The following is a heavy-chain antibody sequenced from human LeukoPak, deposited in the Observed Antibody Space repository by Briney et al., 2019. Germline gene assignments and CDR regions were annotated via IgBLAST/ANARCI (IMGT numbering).Heavy chain of an antibody. V-gene: IGHV4-39*07. CDR3: ARGLDYYGSGTTHYYYYGMDV. CDR1: GGSISSSSYY. CDR2: IYYSGST. J-gene: IGHJ6*02. Sequence: SETLSLTCTVSGGSISSSSYYWGWIRQPPGKGLEWIGSIYYSGSTYYNPSLKSRVTISVDTSKNQFSLKLSSVTAADTAVYYCARGLDYYGSGTTHYYYYGMDVWGQGTTVTVSS. D-gene: IGHD3-10*01.